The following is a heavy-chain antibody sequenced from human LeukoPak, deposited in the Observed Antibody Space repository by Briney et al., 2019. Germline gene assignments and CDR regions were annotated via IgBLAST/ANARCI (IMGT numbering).Heavy chain of an antibody. J-gene: IGHJ4*02. CDR2: IRVYNGNT. CDR3: AKESRVAAAARNPNFDY. Sequence: ASVKVSCKASGYTFTSYGITWVRRAHGQGLEWLGWIRVYNGNTNYAKNFQDRVTMTTDTSTNTAYMELSSLRFDDTAVYYCAKESRVAAAARNPNFDYWGQGTLVTVSS. D-gene: IGHD6-13*01. V-gene: IGHV1-18*01. CDR1: GYTFTSYG.